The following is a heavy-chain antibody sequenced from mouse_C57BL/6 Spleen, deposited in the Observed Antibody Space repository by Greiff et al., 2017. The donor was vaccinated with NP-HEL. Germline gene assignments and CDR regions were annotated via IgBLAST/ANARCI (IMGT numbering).Heavy chain of an antibody. Sequence: EVKLVESGGGLVKPGGSLKLSCAASGFTFSDYGMHWVRQAPEKGLEWVAYISSGSSTIYYADTVKGRFTISRDNAKNNLFLQMTSLRSEDTAMYYCARIYYYGSSYVGNAMDYWGQGTSVTVSS. CDR1: GFTFSDYG. J-gene: IGHJ4*01. CDR2: ISSGSSTI. V-gene: IGHV5-17*01. CDR3: ARIYYYGSSYVGNAMDY. D-gene: IGHD1-1*01.